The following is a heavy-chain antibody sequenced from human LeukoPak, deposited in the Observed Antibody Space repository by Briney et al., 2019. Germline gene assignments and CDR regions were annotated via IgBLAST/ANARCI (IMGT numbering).Heavy chain of an antibody. CDR1: GGSFSGYY. J-gene: IGHJ4*02. CDR3: ARDPYGSEMYFDY. Sequence: SETLSLTCAVYGGSFSGYYWGWIRQPPGKGLEWIGEINHSGSTNYNPSLKSRVTISVDTSKNQFSLKLSSVTAADTAVYYCARDPYGSEMYFDYWGQGTLVTVSS. CDR2: INHSGST. D-gene: IGHD3-10*01. V-gene: IGHV4-34*01.